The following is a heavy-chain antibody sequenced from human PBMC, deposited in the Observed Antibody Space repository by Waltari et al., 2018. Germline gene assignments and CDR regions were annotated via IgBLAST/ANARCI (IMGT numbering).Heavy chain of an antibody. J-gene: IGHJ5*02. CDR1: GYTFTGYY. CDR2: INPNSGGT. Sequence: QVQLVQSGAEVKKPGASVKVSCKASGYTFTGYYMHWVRQAPGQGLEWMGWINPNSGGTNYAQKFQGRGTMTRDTSISTAYMELSRLRSDDTAVYYCARDPITSYCSSTSCYLGYWFDPWGQGTLVTVSS. D-gene: IGHD2-2*01. V-gene: IGHV1-2*02. CDR3: ARDPITSYCSSTSCYLGYWFDP.